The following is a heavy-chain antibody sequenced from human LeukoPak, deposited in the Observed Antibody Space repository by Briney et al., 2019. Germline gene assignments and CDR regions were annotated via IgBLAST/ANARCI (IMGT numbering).Heavy chain of an antibody. J-gene: IGHJ4*02. V-gene: IGHV1-46*01. CDR3: ARRRLRTGNDRLNWFDY. CDR2: INPSDSST. D-gene: IGHD3/OR15-3a*01. Sequence: ASVKVSCKASGYTFTSYYMHWVRQAPGQGREWMGIINPSDSSTTYVQKFQGRVAVTRDTSTSTVYMELSSLGSEDTAVYYCARRRLRTGNDRLNWFDYWGQGTLVTVSS. CDR1: GYTFTSYY.